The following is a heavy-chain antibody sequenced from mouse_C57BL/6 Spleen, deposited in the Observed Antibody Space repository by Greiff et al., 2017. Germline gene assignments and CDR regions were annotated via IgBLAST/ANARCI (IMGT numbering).Heavy chain of an antibody. CDR3: ARPYYGSSYYYAMDY. V-gene: IGHV1-55*01. CDR2: SYPGSGST. Sequence: QVQLQQSGAELVKPGASVKMSCKASGYTFTSYWITWVKQRPGPGLEWIGDSYPGSGSTNYNEKFKSKATLTVDTSSSTAYMQLSSLTSEDSAVYYCARPYYGSSYYYAMDYWGQGTSVTVSS. CDR1: GYTFTSYW. J-gene: IGHJ4*01. D-gene: IGHD1-1*01.